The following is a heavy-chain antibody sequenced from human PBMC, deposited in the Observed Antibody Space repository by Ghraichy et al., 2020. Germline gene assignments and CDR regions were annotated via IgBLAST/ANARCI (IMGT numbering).Heavy chain of an antibody. V-gene: IGHV3-53*01. J-gene: IGHJ2*01. Sequence: LSLTCTASGFTVNNKYMSWVRQAPGKGLEWVSLIYSGDSTFYADSVKGRFTISRDNSDNTLYLQVNSLRAEDMAVYYCASTFDSGWPRYFDLWGRGTLVTVSS. CDR2: IYSGDST. CDR1: GFTVNNKY. CDR3: ASTFDSGWPRYFDL. D-gene: IGHD6-19*01.